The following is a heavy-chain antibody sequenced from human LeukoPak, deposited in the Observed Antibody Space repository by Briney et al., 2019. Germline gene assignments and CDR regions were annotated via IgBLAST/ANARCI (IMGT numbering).Heavy chain of an antibody. CDR3: ARGCSGGSCYYFDY. CDR1: GFTFSSYS. D-gene: IGHD2-15*01. CDR2: ISSSSSYT. Sequence: GGPLRLSCAASGFTFSSYSMNWVRQAPGKGLEWVSYISSSSSYTNYADSVKGRFTISRDNAKNSLYLQMNSLRAEDTAVYYCARGCSGGSCYYFDYWGQGTLVTVSS. V-gene: IGHV3-21*04. J-gene: IGHJ4*02.